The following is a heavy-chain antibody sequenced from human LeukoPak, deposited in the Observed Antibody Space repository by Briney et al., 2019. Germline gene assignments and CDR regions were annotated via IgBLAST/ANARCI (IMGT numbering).Heavy chain of an antibody. D-gene: IGHD5-18*01. CDR2: LYYSGST. CDR3: ARGYSYGYLGY. V-gene: IGHV4-31*03. Sequence: SQTLSLTCTVSGGSISRGGYYWSWVRQHPGKGLEWIGYLYYSGSTYYNPSLKSRVTISVDTSKNQFSLKLSSVTAADTAVYYCARGYSYGYLGYWGQGTLVTVSS. CDR1: GGSISRGGYY. J-gene: IGHJ4*02.